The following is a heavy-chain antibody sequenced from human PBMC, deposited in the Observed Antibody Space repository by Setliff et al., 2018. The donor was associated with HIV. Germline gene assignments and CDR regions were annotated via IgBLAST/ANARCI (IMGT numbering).Heavy chain of an antibody. D-gene: IGHD3-10*01. V-gene: IGHV3-30*18. CDR2: TSFDGSNK. CDR1: GFTFSSYG. CDR3: AKDAITMVRGHYYYMDV. J-gene: IGHJ6*03. Sequence: PGGSLRLSCAASGFTFSSYGIHWVRQAPGKGLEWVAVTSFDGSNKFYADSVKGRFTISRDNSKNTLYLQMNSLRAEDTAQYYCAKDAITMVRGHYYYMDVWGKGTTVTVSS.